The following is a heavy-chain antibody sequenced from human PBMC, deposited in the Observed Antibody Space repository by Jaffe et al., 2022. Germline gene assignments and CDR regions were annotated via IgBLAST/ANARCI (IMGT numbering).Heavy chain of an antibody. V-gene: IGHV4-38-2*02. CDR3: ARDSGQLWNRPFDY. J-gene: IGHJ4*02. CDR1: GYSISSGYY. CDR2: IYHSGST. Sequence: QVQLQESGPGLVKPSETLSLTCAVSGYSISSGYYWGWIRQPPGKGLEWIGSIYHSGSTYYNPSLKSRVTISVDTSKNQFSLKLSSVTAADTAVYYCARDSGQLWNRPFDYWGQGTLVTVSS. D-gene: IGHD5-18*01.